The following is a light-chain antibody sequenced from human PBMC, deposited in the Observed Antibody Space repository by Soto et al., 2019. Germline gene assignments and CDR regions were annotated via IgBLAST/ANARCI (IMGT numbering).Light chain of an antibody. CDR2: AAS. J-gene: IGKJ2*01. Sequence: DIQRTQSPSSLSASVGDRVTITCRASQSISSYLNWYQQKPGKAPKLLIYAASSLQSGVPSRFSVSGSGTDFTLTISSLQPEDIATYFCQQSYSTPPGDLNTFGQGTQLEIK. V-gene: IGKV1-39*01. CDR1: QSISSY. CDR3: QQSYSTPPGDLNT.